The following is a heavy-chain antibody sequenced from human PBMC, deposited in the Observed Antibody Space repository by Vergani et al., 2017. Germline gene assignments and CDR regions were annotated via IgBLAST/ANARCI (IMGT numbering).Heavy chain of an antibody. J-gene: IGHJ4*02. V-gene: IGHV4-39*01. CDR1: GGSISSSSYY. Sequence: QLQLQESSPGLVKPSETLSLTCTVSGGSISSSSYYWGWIRQPPGKGLEWIGSIYYSGSTYYNPSLKSRVTISVDTSKNPFSLKLRSVTAADTAVYYCARFLTIPLSTFDYWGQGTLVTVSS. CDR2: IYYSGST. D-gene: IGHD3-3*01. CDR3: ARFLTIPLSTFDY.